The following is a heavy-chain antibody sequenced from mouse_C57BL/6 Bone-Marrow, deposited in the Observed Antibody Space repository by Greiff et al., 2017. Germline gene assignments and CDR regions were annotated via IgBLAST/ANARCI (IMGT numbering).Heavy chain of an antibody. J-gene: IGHJ1*03. CDR3: ARWAYYGSSYGYFDV. Sequence: VQLQQSGAELARPGASVKMSCKASGYTFTSYTMHWVKQRPGQGLEWIGYINPSSGYTKYNQKFKDKATLTADKSSSTAYMQLSSLTSEDSAVYYCARWAYYGSSYGYFDVWGTGTTVTVSS. V-gene: IGHV1-4*01. D-gene: IGHD1-1*01. CDR2: INPSSGYT. CDR1: GYTFTSYT.